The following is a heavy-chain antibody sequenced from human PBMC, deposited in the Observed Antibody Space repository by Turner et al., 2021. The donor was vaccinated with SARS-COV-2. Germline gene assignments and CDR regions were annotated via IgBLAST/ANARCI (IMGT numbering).Heavy chain of an antibody. D-gene: IGHD4-4*01. CDR1: GFPFNSEA. CDR3: AKGYSPDY. V-gene: IGHV3-23*04. J-gene: IGHJ4*02. CDR2: SSGRGGST. Sequence: EWQLVASGGGLVQLGGSLRLSGAASGFPFNSEAMSGVRQAPGKGRGRDSASSGRGGSTYYADSVKGRFTISRDNSKNTLYLQMNSLRAEDTAVYYCAKGYSPDYWGQGTLVTVSS.